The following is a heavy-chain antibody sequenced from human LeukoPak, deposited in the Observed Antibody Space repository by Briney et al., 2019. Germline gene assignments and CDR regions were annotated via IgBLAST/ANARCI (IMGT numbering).Heavy chain of an antibody. CDR1: GYTFTSYA. V-gene: IGHV1-3*03. D-gene: IGHD3-16*02. J-gene: IGHJ4*02. CDR3: ARGDYVWGSYRYGLTW. CDR2: INAGNGNT. Sequence: ASVKVSCKASGYTFTSYAMHWVRQAPGQRLEWMGWINAGNGNTKYSQEFQGRVTITRDTSASTAYMELSSLRSEDMAVYYCARGDYVWGSYRYGLTWWGQGTLVTVSS.